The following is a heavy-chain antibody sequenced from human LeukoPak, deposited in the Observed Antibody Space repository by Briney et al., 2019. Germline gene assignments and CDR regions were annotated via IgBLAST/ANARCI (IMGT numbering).Heavy chain of an antibody. CDR3: ARGGAGYFDPDAFDI. J-gene: IGHJ3*02. Sequence: ASVKVSCKASGYTFTSYGISWVRQAPVQGLEWMGWISAYNGNTNYAQKLQGRVTMTTDTSTSTAYMELRSLRSDDTAVYYCARGGAGYFDPDAFDIWGQGTMVTVSS. CDR1: GYTFTSYG. V-gene: IGHV1-18*04. D-gene: IGHD3-9*01. CDR2: ISAYNGNT.